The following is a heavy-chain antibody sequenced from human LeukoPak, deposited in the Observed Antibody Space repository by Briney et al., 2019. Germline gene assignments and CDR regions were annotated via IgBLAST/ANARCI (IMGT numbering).Heavy chain of an antibody. J-gene: IGHJ4*02. CDR2: IYYSGNT. CDR1: GGSISSSSYY. Sequence: PSETLSLTCTVSGGSISSSSYYWGWIRQPPGKGLEWIGSIYYSGNTYYNASLKSRVTISVDTSKSQFSLKLSSVTAADTAFYYCARNEYSSSYSFDYWGQGTLVTVSS. CDR3: ARNEYSSSYSFDY. D-gene: IGHD6-6*01. V-gene: IGHV4-39*07.